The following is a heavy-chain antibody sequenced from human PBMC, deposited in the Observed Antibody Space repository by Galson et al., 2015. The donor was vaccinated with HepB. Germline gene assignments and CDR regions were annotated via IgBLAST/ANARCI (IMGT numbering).Heavy chain of an antibody. D-gene: IGHD2-2*01. CDR2: INPSGGST. J-gene: IGHJ3*02. V-gene: IGHV1-46*01. CDR1: GGTFSSYA. CDR3: ARGGECSSTSCSPRAAFDI. Sequence: SVKVSCKASGGTFSSYAISWVRQAPGQGLEWMGIINPSGGSTSYAQKFQGRVTMTRDTSTSTVYMELSSLRSEDTAVYYCARGGECSSTSCSPRAAFDIWGQGTMVTVSS.